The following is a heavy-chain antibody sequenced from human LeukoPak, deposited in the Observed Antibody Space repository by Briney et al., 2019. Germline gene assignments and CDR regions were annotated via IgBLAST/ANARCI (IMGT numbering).Heavy chain of an antibody. D-gene: IGHD2-8*01. V-gene: IGHV3-21*01. CDR1: GFTFSIYS. Sequence: GGSLRLSCAASGFTFSIYSMDWVRQAPGKGLEWVSSISSSGSYIYYADSLKGRFTISRDNAKNTLYLQMNSLRAEDTAVYYCARAGEGCTNGVCYTLSYYYYYMDVWGKGTTVTVSS. J-gene: IGHJ6*03. CDR2: ISSSGSYI. CDR3: ARAGEGCTNGVCYTLSYYYYYMDV.